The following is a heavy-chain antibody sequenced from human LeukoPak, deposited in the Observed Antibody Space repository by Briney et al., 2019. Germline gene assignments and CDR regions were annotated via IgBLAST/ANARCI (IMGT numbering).Heavy chain of an antibody. Sequence: GGSLRISCAASGFTSSNYWMSWVRQAPGKGLEWVANIKQDGSEKYYVDSVKGRFTISRDNAKNSLYLQMTSQSAEDTAVYYCARDRGSSGWYEFDYWGQGTLVTVSS. CDR2: IKQDGSEK. V-gene: IGHV3-7*01. J-gene: IGHJ4*02. CDR3: ARDRGSSGWYEFDY. CDR1: GFTSSNYW. D-gene: IGHD6-19*01.